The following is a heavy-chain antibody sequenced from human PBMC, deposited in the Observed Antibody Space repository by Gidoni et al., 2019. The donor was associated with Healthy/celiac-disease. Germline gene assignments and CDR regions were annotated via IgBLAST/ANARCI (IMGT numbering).Heavy chain of an antibody. D-gene: IGHD2-2*01. V-gene: IGHV4-30-2*01. CDR3: ARGMKYGTLGYGMDV. Sequence: QLQLQESGSGLVKPSQTLSLTCAVSGGSISSGGYSWRWIRQPPGKGLEWIGYIYHSGSTYYNPSLKSRVTISVDRSKNQFSLKLSSVTAADTAVYYCARGMKYGTLGYGMDVWGQGTTVTVSS. J-gene: IGHJ6*02. CDR2: IYHSGST. CDR1: GGSISSGGYS.